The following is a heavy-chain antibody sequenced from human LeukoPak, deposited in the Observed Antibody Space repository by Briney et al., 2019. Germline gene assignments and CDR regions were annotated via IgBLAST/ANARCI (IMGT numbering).Heavy chain of an antibody. Sequence: GASVKVSCKASGYTFTSYYMHWVRQAPGQGLEWMGIINPSGGSTSYAQKFQGRVTMTRDTSTSTVYMELSSLRSEDTAVYYCARESYGDYSLDAFDIWDQGTMVTVSS. CDR1: GYTFTSYY. D-gene: IGHD4-17*01. J-gene: IGHJ3*02. CDR2: INPSGGST. CDR3: ARESYGDYSLDAFDI. V-gene: IGHV1-46*01.